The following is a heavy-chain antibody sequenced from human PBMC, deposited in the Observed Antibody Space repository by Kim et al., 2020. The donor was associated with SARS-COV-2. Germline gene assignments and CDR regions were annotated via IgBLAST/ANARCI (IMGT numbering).Heavy chain of an antibody. CDR1: GFTFSSYE. J-gene: IGHJ3*02. CDR3: AREPSSHDFWSGYRSRGGPAAFDI. CDR2: ISSSGSTI. Sequence: GGSLRLSCAASGFTFSSYEMNWVRQAPGKGLEWVSYISSSGSTIYYADSVKGRFTISRDNAKNSLYLQMNSLRAEDTAVYYCAREPSSHDFWSGYRSRGGPAAFDIWGQGTMVTGSS. V-gene: IGHV3-48*03. D-gene: IGHD3-3*01.